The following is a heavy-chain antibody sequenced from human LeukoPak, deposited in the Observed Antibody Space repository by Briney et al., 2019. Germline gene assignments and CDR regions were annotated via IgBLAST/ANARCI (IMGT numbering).Heavy chain of an antibody. CDR2: ITWDGDT. CDR3: AAVSIAVAGGGFDP. CDR1: RISFYEHS. J-gene: IGHJ5*02. V-gene: IGHV3-43*01. D-gene: IGHD6-19*01. Sequence: TGGSLRLSCAASRISFYEHSMHWVRQAPGKGLEWVSVITWDGDTYYADSVRGRFTISRDNNKNSLYLQMSSLRTDDTALYYCAAVSIAVAGGGFDPWGQGTLVTVSS.